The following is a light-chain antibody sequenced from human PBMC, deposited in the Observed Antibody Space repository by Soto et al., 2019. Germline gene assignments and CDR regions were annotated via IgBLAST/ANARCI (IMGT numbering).Light chain of an antibody. V-gene: IGLV2-8*01. CDR3: SSYAGSNYYVV. CDR1: SSDDGGYNY. J-gene: IGLJ2*01. CDR2: EVT. Sequence: QSALTQPPSASGSPGQSVTISCTGTSSDDGGYNYVSWYQQHPGKVPKLMIYEVTRRPSGVPDRFSGSKSGNTASLTVSGLQAEDEADYYCSSYAGSNYYVVFGGGTKLTVL.